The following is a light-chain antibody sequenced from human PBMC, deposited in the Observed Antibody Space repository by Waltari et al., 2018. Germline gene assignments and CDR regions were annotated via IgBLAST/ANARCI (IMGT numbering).Light chain of an antibody. J-gene: IGKJ2*01. Sequence: VLTQSPGTLSLSPGERATLSCRASQSLRMTWLVCYQQKSGHAPRLLIYGGSSRAAGIPDRFSGSGSGTDFTLTISRLEPEDSAVYYCQQYESSVMYTFGQGTKVEIK. CDR2: GGS. V-gene: IGKV3-20*01. CDR1: QSLRMTW. CDR3: QQYESSVMYT.